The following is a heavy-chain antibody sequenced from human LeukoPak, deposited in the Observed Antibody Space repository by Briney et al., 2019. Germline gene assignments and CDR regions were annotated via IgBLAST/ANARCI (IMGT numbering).Heavy chain of an antibody. CDR2: MNPSSGNT. D-gene: IGHD2-2*01. CDR1: GYTFTSYD. CDR3: ARGVVVVPAANRAWFDP. V-gene: IGHV1-8*01. Sequence: GASVKVSCKASGYTFTSYDINWVRQATGRGLEWMGWMNPSSGNTGYAQKFQGRVTMTRNTSISTAYMELSSLRSEDTVVYYCARGVVVVPAANRAWFDPWGQGTLVTVSS. J-gene: IGHJ5*02.